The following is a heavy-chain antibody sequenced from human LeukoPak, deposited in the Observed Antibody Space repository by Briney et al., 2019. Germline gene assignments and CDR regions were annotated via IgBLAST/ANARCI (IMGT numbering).Heavy chain of an antibody. CDR2: MNPNSGNT. CDR3: AREVSLMDAFDI. J-gene: IGHJ3*02. Sequence: GSVKVSCKASGYTFTSYDINWVRQATGQGLEWMGWMNPNSGNTGYAQKFQGRVTITRNTSISTAYMELSSLRSEDTAVYYCAREVSLMDAFDIWGQGTMVTVSS. V-gene: IGHV1-8*03. CDR1: GYTFTSYD.